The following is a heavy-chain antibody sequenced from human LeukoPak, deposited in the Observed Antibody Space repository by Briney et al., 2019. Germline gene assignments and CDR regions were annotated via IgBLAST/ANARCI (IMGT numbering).Heavy chain of an antibody. J-gene: IGHJ5*02. CDR2: INSDGSST. D-gene: IGHD6-19*01. CDR1: GFTFSSYW. V-gene: IGHV3-74*03. CDR3: TRELGYSSGWRKNWFDP. Sequence: PGGSLRLSCAASGFTFSSYWMHWLRQTPGKGLVWVSRINSDGSSTTYADSVRGRFTIYSDNTKNTLYLQMNSLRAEDTAVYYCTRELGYSSGWRKNWFDPWGQGTLVTVSS.